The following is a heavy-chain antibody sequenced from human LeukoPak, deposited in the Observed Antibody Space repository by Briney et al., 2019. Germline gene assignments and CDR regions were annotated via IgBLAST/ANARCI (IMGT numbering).Heavy chain of an antibody. CDR1: GFTFSTYS. CDR2: ISSSSSYR. J-gene: IGHJ1*01. V-gene: IGHV3-21*01. CDR3: TKDGHXXXXXFQH. Sequence: PGGSLRLSCAASGFTFSTYSMHWVRQAPGKGLEWVSSISSSSSYRYYADSVKGRFTISRDNAKNSLYLVMNSLRADDTAVYYCTKDGHXXXXXFQHXGQGXLVTVS.